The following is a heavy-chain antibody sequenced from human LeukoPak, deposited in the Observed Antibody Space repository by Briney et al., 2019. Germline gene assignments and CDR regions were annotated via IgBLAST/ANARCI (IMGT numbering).Heavy chain of an antibody. CDR3: SLGGPYDISVYAFDL. J-gene: IGHJ3*01. CDR2: FCGSGGST. D-gene: IGHD3-9*01. CDR1: GFTFTSYA. V-gene: IGHV3-23*01. Sequence: PGGSLRLSCAASGFTFTSYAMSWVRHAPGEGQGWVSAFCGSGGSTYYTDSVKGRFTISRDNSKNPLYLLMSSLKPEDMAVYHVSLGGPYDISVYAFDLWGQGPMVTVSS.